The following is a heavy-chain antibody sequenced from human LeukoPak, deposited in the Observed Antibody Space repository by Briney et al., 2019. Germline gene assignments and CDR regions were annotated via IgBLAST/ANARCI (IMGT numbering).Heavy chain of an antibody. CDR1: GFTVISNH. D-gene: IGHD2-15*01. CDR3: ATLYCSGGSCYPQYFQH. V-gene: IGHV3-66*02. J-gene: IGHJ1*01. Sequence: GGSLRLSFAAPGFTVISNHMSWVRKAPGKGLEWVSLLYSGGGTYYADSVKGRFTISRDNSKNTLHLQMNNLRTEDTAVYYCATLYCSGGSCYPQYFQHWGQGTLVTVSS. CDR2: LYSGGGT.